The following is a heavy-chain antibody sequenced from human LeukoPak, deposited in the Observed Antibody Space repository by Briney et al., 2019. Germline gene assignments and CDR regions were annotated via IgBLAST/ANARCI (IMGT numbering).Heavy chain of an antibody. CDR2: INHSGST. Sequence: TSETLSLTCAVYGGSFSGYYWSWIRQPPGKGLEWIGEINHSGSTNYNPSLKSRVTISVDTSKNQFSLKLSSVTAADTAVYYCARGLFTAQSSIAARRSKYYYYGMDVWGQGTTVTVSS. V-gene: IGHV4-34*01. CDR1: GGSFSGYY. J-gene: IGHJ6*02. D-gene: IGHD6-6*01. CDR3: ARGLFTAQSSIAARRSKYYYYGMDV.